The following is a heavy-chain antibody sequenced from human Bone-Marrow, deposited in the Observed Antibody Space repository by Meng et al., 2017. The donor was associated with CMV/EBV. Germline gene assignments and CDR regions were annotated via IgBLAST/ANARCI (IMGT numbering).Heavy chain of an antibody. CDR2: IRYDGSNK. J-gene: IGHJ4*02. D-gene: IGHD1-26*01. CDR1: GFTFSSYA. Sequence: GGSLRLSCAASGFTFSSYAMSWVRQAPGKGLEWVAFIRYDGSNKYYADSVKGRFTISRDNSKNTLYLQMNSLRAEDTAVYYCAKDERLSSYFDYWGQATLVTVSS. CDR3: AKDERLSSYFDY. V-gene: IGHV3-30*02.